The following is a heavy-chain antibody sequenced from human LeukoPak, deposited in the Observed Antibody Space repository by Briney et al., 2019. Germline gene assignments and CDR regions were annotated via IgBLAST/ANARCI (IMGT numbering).Heavy chain of an antibody. CDR1: TVAISGYY. CDR2: IYYSGST. V-gene: IGHV4-59*08. D-gene: IGHD3-10*01. Sequence: SETLSLTCTVSTVAISGYYWSWIRQPPGKGLEWIGYIYYSGSTNYNPSLQSRVTISVDTSNNQFSLRLRSVTAADTAVYYCVRQRGRRVWFDPWGQGTLVTVSS. CDR3: VRQRGRRVWFDP. J-gene: IGHJ5*02.